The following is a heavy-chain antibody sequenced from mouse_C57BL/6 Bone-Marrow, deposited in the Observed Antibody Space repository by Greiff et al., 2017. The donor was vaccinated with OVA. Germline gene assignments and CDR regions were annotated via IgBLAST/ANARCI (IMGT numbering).Heavy chain of an antibody. CDR2: IRLKSDNYAT. CDR3: PIWSYAMDY. J-gene: IGHJ4*01. Sequence: EVKVEESGGGLVQPGGSMKLSCVASGFTFSNYWMNWVRQSPEKGLEWVAQIRLKSDNYATHYAESVKGRFTISRDDSKSSVYLQMNNLRAEDTGIYYCPIWSYAMDYWGQGTSVTVSS. D-gene: IGHD1-1*02. CDR1: GFTFSNYW. V-gene: IGHV6-3*01.